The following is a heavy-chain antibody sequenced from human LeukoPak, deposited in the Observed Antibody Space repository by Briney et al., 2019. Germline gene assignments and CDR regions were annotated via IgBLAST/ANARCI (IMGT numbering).Heavy chain of an antibody. CDR1: GFTFSTYW. J-gene: IGHJ4*02. CDR3: ARQFEF. Sequence: GSLRLSCAASGFTFSTYWMSWVRQPPGKGLEWIGLIYSSGSIKYNPSLKSRLTISLDTSKNQISLKLTSVTAADTAIYYCARQFEFWGQGTLVTVSS. V-gene: IGHV4-59*08. CDR2: IYSSGSI.